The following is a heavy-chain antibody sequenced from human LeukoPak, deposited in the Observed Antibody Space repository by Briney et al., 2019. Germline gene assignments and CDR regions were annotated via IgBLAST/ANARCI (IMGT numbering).Heavy chain of an antibody. CDR2: IKQDGSEK. CDR1: GFTFSSYW. CDR3: ARDKLRYFDWLPLGAFDI. Sequence: GGSLRLSCAASGFTFSSYWMSWVRQAPGKGLEWVANIKQDGSEKYYVDSVKGRFTISRDNAKNSPYLQMNSLRAEDTAVYYCARDKLRYFDWLPLGAFDIWGQGTMVTVSS. D-gene: IGHD3-9*01. J-gene: IGHJ3*02. V-gene: IGHV3-7*04.